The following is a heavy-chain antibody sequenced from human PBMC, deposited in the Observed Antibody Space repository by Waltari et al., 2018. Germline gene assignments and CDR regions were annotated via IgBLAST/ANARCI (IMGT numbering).Heavy chain of an antibody. Sequence: QVQLVQSGAEVKKPGASVKVSCKVSGYTLTELSMHWVRQAPGKGFEWMGGFNPEIGKPTTETEFQGRVTMTEETSTDTAYMELSSLRSEDTAVYYCATRTYCSSTSCYFPFDYWGQGTLVTVSS. J-gene: IGHJ4*02. D-gene: IGHD2-2*01. CDR1: GYTLTELS. CDR2: FNPEIGKP. V-gene: IGHV1-24*01. CDR3: ATRTYCSSTSCYFPFDY.